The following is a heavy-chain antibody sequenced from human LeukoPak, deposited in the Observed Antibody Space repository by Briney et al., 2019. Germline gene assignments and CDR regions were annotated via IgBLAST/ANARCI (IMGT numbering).Heavy chain of an antibody. V-gene: IGHV3-9*01. J-gene: IGHJ2*01. Sequence: SLRLSCAASGFTFDDYAMHWVRQAPGKGLEWVSGISWNSGSIGYADSVKGRFTISRDNAKNSLYLQMNSLRAEDTALYYCAKDGSGYYDRGVADLWGRGTLVTVSS. D-gene: IGHD3-22*01. CDR1: GFTFDDYA. CDR2: ISWNSGSI. CDR3: AKDGSGYYDRGVADL.